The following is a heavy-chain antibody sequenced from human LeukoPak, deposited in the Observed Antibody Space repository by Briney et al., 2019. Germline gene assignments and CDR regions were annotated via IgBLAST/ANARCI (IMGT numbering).Heavy chain of an antibody. J-gene: IGHJ6*03. D-gene: IGHD3-3*01. V-gene: IGHV3-23*01. CDR2: ISGSGGST. Sequence: PGGSLRLSCAASGFTFSSYAMSWVRQAPGKGLEWVSAISGSGGSTYYADSVKGRFTISRDNSKNTLYLQMNSLRAEDTAVYYCAKDPYYDFWSDMDVWGKGTTVTVSS. CDR1: GFTFSSYA. CDR3: AKDPYYDFWSDMDV.